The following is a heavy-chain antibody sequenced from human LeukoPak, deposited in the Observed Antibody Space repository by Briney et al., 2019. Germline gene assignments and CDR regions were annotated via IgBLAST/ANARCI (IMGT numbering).Heavy chain of an antibody. V-gene: IGHV4-59*02. CDR3: ARARYANAWYAFDI. CDR2: LSHSGST. Sequence: SETLSLTCSVSGGSVSTYYWSWIRQPPGRGLEWIGYLSHSGSTDSNPSLQSRVTTLVDTSKNQFSLKLTSVTAADTAVYYCARARYANAWYAFDIWGQGTMVTVSS. J-gene: IGHJ3*02. CDR1: GGSVSTYY. D-gene: IGHD3-16*01.